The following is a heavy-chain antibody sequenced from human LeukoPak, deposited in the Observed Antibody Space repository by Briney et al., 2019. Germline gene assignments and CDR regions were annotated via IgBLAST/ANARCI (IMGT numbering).Heavy chain of an antibody. Sequence: TGGSLRLSCAASGFTFTGYAMNWVRQAPGKGLEWVSVLYTGGGTSYPDSVRGRFTISRDNSNNTLYLQMNSLRAEDTAVYYCARVGAYSGYAFDYWGQGTLVTVSS. CDR2: LYTGGGT. CDR1: GFTFTGYA. CDR3: ARVGAYSGYAFDY. D-gene: IGHD5-12*01. J-gene: IGHJ4*02. V-gene: IGHV3-66*01.